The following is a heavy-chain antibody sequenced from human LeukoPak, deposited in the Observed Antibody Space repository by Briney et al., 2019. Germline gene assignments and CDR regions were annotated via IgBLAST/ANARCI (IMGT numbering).Heavy chain of an antibody. CDR1: GYTFTGYY. D-gene: IGHD3-10*01. J-gene: IGHJ6*02. CDR2: INPISGAT. CDR3: ARSRVTMVRGVIMSFGMDV. Sequence: GASVKVSCKASGYTFTGYYIHWVRQAPGQGLEWLGWINPISGATNYAQNYQDRVTLTRDTSINTAYMEVTRLISDDTAVYYCARSRVTMVRGVIMSFGMDVWGQGTTVTVSS. V-gene: IGHV1-2*02.